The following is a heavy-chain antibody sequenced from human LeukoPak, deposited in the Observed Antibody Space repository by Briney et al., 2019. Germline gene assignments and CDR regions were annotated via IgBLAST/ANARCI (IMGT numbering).Heavy chain of an antibody. CDR1: GGSISSSSYY. Sequence: SETLSLTCTVSGGSISSSSYYWGWIRQPPGKGLEWIGSIYYSGSTYYNPSLKSRVTISVDTSKNQFSLKLSSVTAADTAVYYCAREARGRWLQFRSSDYWGQGTLVTVSS. J-gene: IGHJ4*02. CDR2: IYYSGST. CDR3: AREARGRWLQFRSSDY. V-gene: IGHV4-39*07. D-gene: IGHD5-24*01.